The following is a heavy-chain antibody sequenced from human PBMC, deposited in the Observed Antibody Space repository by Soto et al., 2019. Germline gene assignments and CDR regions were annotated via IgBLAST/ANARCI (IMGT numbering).Heavy chain of an antibody. V-gene: IGHV5-51*01. Sequence: PGESLKISCKGSGYSFTSHWIGWVRQMPGKGLEWMGIIYPADSDTRYSPSFQGQVTISADKSISTAYLQLSSLKASDTAVYYCARDLGRISLKDYVDYWGQGTLVTVSS. CDR1: GYSFTSHW. D-gene: IGHD3-10*01. CDR3: ARDLGRISLKDYVDY. CDR2: IYPADSDT. J-gene: IGHJ4*02.